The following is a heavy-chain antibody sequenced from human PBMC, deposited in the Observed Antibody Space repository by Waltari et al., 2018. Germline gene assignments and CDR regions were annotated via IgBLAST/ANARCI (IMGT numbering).Heavy chain of an antibody. J-gene: IGHJ4*02. CDR1: GYAFSNHG. Sequence: QVQLVQSGPEVKKPGASVKVSCKASGYAFSNHGIGWVRQAPGQGLEWVGLISAYDGDTNHAQKFQDRVTMPTDTSTNTAYLELRSLRSDDTAVYYCARGSSKQYYDYWGQGTLVTVSS. D-gene: IGHD2-15*01. CDR2: ISAYDGDT. CDR3: ARGSSKQYYDY. V-gene: IGHV1-18*01.